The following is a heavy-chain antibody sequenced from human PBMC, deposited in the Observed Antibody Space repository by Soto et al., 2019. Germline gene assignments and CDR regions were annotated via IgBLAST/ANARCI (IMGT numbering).Heavy chain of an antibody. CDR2: IISTTNYI. CDR3: ARESXDLNSHFAY. Sequence: PGGSLRLSCAASGFPFTRDSMNWVRQATGKGLEWVSSIISTTNYIYYSDSMKGRFTVSREKAKNSVYLEMNSRSAKDTAMYYCARESXDLNSHFAYWTQGTTVTVSS. J-gene: IGHJ4*02. CDR1: GFPFTRDS. V-gene: IGHV3-21*01. D-gene: IGHD1-7*01.